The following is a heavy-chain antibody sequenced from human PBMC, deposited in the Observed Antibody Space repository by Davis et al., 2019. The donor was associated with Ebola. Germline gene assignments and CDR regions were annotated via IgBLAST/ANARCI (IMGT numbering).Heavy chain of an antibody. J-gene: IGHJ4*02. V-gene: IGHV3-53*01. CDR2: LYSAGTT. Sequence: GGSLRLSCTASEFSVSSNYMMWVRQAPGRGLERVSLLYSAGTTRYADAVKGRFTMSRDNSRNTLYLQMNSLGVEDTAVYYCARDLRIEQWLALGYFDYWGQGTLVTVSS. CDR3: ARDLRIEQWLALGYFDY. CDR1: EFSVSSNY. D-gene: IGHD6-19*01.